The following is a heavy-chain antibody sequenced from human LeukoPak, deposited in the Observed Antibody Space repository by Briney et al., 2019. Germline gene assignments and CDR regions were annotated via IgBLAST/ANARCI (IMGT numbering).Heavy chain of an antibody. CDR2: ISAYNGNT. J-gene: IGHJ4*02. CDR1: GYTFTSYG. Sequence: ASVKVSCKASGYTFTSYGISWVRQAPGQGLEWMGWISAYNGNTNYAQKLQGRVTMTTDTSTSTAYMELRSLRSDDTAVYYCARDRGCCSSTREPIDYWGQGTLVTVSS. CDR3: ARDRGCCSSTREPIDY. D-gene: IGHD2-2*01. V-gene: IGHV1-18*01.